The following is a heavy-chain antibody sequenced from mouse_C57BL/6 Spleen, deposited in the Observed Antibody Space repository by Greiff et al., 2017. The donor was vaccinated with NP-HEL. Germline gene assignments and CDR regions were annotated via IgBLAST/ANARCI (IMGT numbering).Heavy chain of an antibody. J-gene: IGHJ3*01. Sequence: VQLQQSVAELVRPGASVKLSCTASGFNIKNTYMHWVKQRPEQGLEWIGRIDPANGNTKYAPKFQGKATITADTSSNTAYLQLSSLTSEDTAIYYCAPYDYDGGSWFAYWGQGTLVTVSA. CDR2: IDPANGNT. CDR1: GFNIKNTY. V-gene: IGHV14-3*01. CDR3: APYDYDGGSWFAY. D-gene: IGHD2-4*01.